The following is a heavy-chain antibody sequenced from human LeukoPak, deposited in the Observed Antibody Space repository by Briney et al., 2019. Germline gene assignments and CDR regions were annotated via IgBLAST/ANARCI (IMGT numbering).Heavy chain of an antibody. J-gene: IGHJ4*02. CDR1: GFTFSSYA. Sequence: GGSLRLSCAASGFTFSSYAMSWVRQAPGRGLEWVSAISGSGGSTYYADSVKGRFTISRDNSKNTLYLQMNSLRAEDTAVYYCAKIVVRGVMVFDYWGQGTLVTVSS. CDR2: ISGSGGST. V-gene: IGHV3-23*01. D-gene: IGHD3-10*01. CDR3: AKIVVRGVMVFDY.